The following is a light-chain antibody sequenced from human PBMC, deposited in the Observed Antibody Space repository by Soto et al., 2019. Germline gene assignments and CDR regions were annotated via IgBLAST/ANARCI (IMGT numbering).Light chain of an antibody. J-gene: IGKJ1*01. CDR2: GAS. Sequence: DIQMTQSPSSLYASAGDRVTITCRASQGISNYLNWYQQRVGTAPKLLIYGASILQSGVPARFSGSGFGTDFTLTIDSLQPEDFAIYYCQQSVKVPRTFGHGTRVEIK. CDR3: QQSVKVPRT. V-gene: IGKV1-39*01. CDR1: QGISNY.